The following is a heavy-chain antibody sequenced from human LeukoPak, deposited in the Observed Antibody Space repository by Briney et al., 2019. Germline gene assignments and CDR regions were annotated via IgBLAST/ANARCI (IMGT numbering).Heavy chain of an antibody. J-gene: IGHJ4*02. V-gene: IGHV4-34*01. CDR1: GGSFSGSN. Sequence: SETLSLTCVVYGGSFSGSNWSWIRQAPGKGLEWIGEIYNSGSTIYNPSLKSRVTISVDTSKNQFSLKLSSVTAADTAVYYCARGLHNSGSHTGTDYWGQGSLVTVSS. D-gene: IGHD1-26*01. CDR3: ARGLHNSGSHTGTDY. CDR2: IYNSGST.